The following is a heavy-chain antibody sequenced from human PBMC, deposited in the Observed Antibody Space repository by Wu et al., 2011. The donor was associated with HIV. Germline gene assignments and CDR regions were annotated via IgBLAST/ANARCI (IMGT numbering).Heavy chain of an antibody. CDR3: ARDRRGCSGGSCYPYYYGMDV. D-gene: IGHD2-15*01. J-gene: IGHJ6*02. Sequence: LVQSGAEVKKPGASVKVSCKASGYTFTGYYMHWVRQAPGQGLEWMGIINPRGGSTNYPQQFQGRVTMTRDTSTSTVYMELSSLRSEDTAVYYCARDRRGCSGGSCYPYYYGMDVWGQGTTVTVSS. CDR2: INPRGGST. V-gene: IGHV1-46*01. CDR1: GYTFTGYY.